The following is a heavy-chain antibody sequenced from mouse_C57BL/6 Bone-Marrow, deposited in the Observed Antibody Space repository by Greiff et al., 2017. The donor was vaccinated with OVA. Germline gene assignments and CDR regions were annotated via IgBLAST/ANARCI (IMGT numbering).Heavy chain of an antibody. J-gene: IGHJ4*01. CDR2: IYPRSGNT. CDR3: ARWAYGSSPYDAMDY. CDR1: GYTFTSYG. D-gene: IGHD1-1*01. V-gene: IGHV1-81*01. Sequence: VQLQESGAELARPGASVKLSCKASGYTFTSYGISWVKQRTGQGLEWIGEIYPRSGNTYYNEKFKGKATLTADKSSSTAYMELRSLTSEDSAVYFCARWAYGSSPYDAMDYWGQGTSVTVSS.